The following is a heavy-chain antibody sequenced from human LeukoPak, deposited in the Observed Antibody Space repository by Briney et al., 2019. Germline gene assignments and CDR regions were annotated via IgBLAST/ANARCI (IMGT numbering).Heavy chain of an antibody. CDR1: GGSFSGYY. CDR3: ASDTITMVRGVKIASNY. CDR2: INHSGST. J-gene: IGHJ4*02. Sequence: SETLSLTCAVYGGSFSGYYWSWIRQPPGKGLEWIGEINHSGSTNYNPSLKSRVTISVDTSKNQFSLKLSSVTAADTAVYYCASDTITMVRGVKIASNYWGQGTLVTVSS. V-gene: IGHV4-34*01. D-gene: IGHD3-10*01.